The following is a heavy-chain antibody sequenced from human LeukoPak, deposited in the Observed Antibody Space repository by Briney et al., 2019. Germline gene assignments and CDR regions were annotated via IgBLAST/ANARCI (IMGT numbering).Heavy chain of an antibody. CDR1: VGSISSSSYY. V-gene: IGHV4-39*01. D-gene: IGHD6-19*01. CDR2: IYYSGST. Sequence: SETLSLTCGVSVGSISSSSYYWGWIRQPPGKGLEWVGTIYYSGSTYYNPSLKSPVTISVDTPKNQFSLKLSSVTAADTAVYYCARQGWSSASGYYFDYWGQGTLVTVSS. CDR3: ARQGWSSASGYYFDY. J-gene: IGHJ4*02.